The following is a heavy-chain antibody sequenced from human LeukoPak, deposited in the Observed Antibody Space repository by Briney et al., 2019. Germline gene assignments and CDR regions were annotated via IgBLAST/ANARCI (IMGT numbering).Heavy chain of an antibody. CDR2: INPSGGST. D-gene: IGHD6-13*01. Sequence: ASVKVSCEASGYTFTSYYMHWVRQAPGQGLEWMGLINPSGGSTSYAQKFQGRVTMTRDTSTSTVYMELSSLRSEDTAVYYCARGGGGEQQTWDFDYWGQGTLVTVSS. CDR3: ARGGGGEQQTWDFDY. J-gene: IGHJ4*02. V-gene: IGHV1-46*01. CDR1: GYTFTSYY.